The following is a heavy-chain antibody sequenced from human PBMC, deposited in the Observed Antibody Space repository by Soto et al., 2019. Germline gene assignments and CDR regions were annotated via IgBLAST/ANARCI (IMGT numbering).Heavy chain of an antibody. D-gene: IGHD1-7*01. CDR1: GGSFTSSNW. CDR3: ASRDPGTSVDY. Sequence: SETLSLTCAVSGGSFTSSNWWTWVRQPPGQGLEWIGEIYRTGSTNYNPSLKSRVTISLDKSENQFSLKVTSLTAADTAVYYCASRDPGTSVDYWGQGTLVTVSS. CDR2: IYRTGST. V-gene: IGHV4-4*02. J-gene: IGHJ4*02.